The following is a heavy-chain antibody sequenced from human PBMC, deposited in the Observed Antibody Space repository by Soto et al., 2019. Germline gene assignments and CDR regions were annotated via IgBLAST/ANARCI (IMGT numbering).Heavy chain of an antibody. Sequence: EVQLLESGGGLVQPGGSLRLSCAASGIPFSNYALSWVRQAPGKGLEWVSGISGSGRSTYYADSVKGRLTISRDNSKNTLSLQMNRLRADDTAVYYCAKEYGGGTTTITSYFDYWGRGTLVTVSS. CDR3: AKEYGGGTTTITSYFDY. CDR2: ISGSGRST. D-gene: IGHD5-12*01. V-gene: IGHV3-23*01. J-gene: IGHJ4*02. CDR1: GIPFSNYA.